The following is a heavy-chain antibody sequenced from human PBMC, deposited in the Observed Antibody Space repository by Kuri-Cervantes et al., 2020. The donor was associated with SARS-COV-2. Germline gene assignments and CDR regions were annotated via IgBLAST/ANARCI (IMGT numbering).Heavy chain of an antibody. V-gene: IGHV1-24*01. J-gene: IGHJ6*02. CDR1: GYTLTELS. CDR3: AREDCTNGVCYSYYYYGMDV. CDR2: FDPEDGET. Sequence: ASVKVSCKVSGYTLTELSMHWVRQAPGKGLEWMGGFDPEDGETIYAQKFQGRVTMTEDKSTSTAYMELSSLRSEDTAVYYCAREDCTNGVCYSYYYYGMDVWGQGTTVTVSS. D-gene: IGHD2-8*01.